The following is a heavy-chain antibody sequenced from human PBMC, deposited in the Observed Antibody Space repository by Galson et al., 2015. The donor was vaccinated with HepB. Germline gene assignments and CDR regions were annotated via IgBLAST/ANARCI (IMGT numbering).Heavy chain of an antibody. CDR3: AVAPYQISAFDI. CDR1: GFTVSSNY. J-gene: IGHJ3*02. V-gene: IGHV3-53*01. CDR2: IYSGGST. D-gene: IGHD2-15*01. Sequence: SLRLSCAASGFTVSSNYMSWVRQAPGKGLEWVSVIYSGGSTYYADSVKGRFTISRDNSKNTLYLQMNSLRAEDTAVYYCAVAPYQISAFDIWGQGTMVTVSS.